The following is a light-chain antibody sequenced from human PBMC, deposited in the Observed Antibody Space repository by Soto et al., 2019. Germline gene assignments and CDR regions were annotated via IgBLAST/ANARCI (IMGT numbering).Light chain of an antibody. CDR2: AAS. J-gene: IGKJ1*01. CDR3: QLFGNSRT. V-gene: IGKV3-20*01. CDR1: ETISSGY. Sequence: VLTQSPDTLSSFPGERVTLSCRASETISSGYLAWYQQRPGQAPRLLMYAASRRAAGIPERFSGRGSGADFTLTIDSLEPEDFAVYYCQLFGNSRTFGPGPRWIS.